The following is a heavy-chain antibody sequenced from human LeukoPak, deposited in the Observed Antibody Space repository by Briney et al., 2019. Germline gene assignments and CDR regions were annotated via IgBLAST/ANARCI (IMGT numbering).Heavy chain of an antibody. Sequence: SETLSLTCAVYGGSFSGYYWSWIRQPPGKGLEWIGEINHSGSTNYNPSLKSRVTISVDTSKSQFSLELSSVTAADTAVYYCARVRAARPFDYWGQGTLVTVSS. V-gene: IGHV4-34*01. CDR1: GGSFSGYY. CDR3: ARVRAARPFDY. CDR2: INHSGST. D-gene: IGHD6-6*01. J-gene: IGHJ4*02.